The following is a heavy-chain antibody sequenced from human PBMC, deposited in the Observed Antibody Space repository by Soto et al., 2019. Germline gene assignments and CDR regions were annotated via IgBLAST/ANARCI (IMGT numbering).Heavy chain of an antibody. CDR2: IYYSGST. CDR1: GGSISSGGYY. D-gene: IGHD6-13*01. CDR3: ARVDSSSWILNYYYYMDV. J-gene: IGHJ6*03. V-gene: IGHV4-31*03. Sequence: SSETLSLTCTVSGGSISSGGYYWSWIRQHPGKGLEWIGYIYYSGSTYYNPSLKSRVTISVDTSKNQFSLKLSSVTAADTAVYYCARVDSSSWILNYYYYMDVWGKGTTVTVSS.